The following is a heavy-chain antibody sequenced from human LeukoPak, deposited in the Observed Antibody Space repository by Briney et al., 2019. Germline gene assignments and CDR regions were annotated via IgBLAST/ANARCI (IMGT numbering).Heavy chain of an antibody. CDR2: MNPNSGNT. Sequence: GASVKVSCKASGYTFTSYDINWVRQATGQGLEWMGWMNPNSGNTGYAQKFQGRVTMTRNTSISTAYMELSSLRSEDTAVYYCARGGIAVAGTERAVSASFDYWGQGTLVTVSS. V-gene: IGHV1-8*01. CDR3: ARGGIAVAGTERAVSASFDY. D-gene: IGHD6-13*01. CDR1: GYTFTSYD. J-gene: IGHJ4*02.